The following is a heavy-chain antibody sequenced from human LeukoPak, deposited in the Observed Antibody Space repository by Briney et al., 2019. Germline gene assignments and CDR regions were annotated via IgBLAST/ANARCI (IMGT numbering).Heavy chain of an antibody. V-gene: IGHV4-34*01. Sequence: PSETLSLTCAVYGGSFSGYYWSWIRQPPGKGLEWIGEINHTGSINYNPSLKSRVTISVDSSMNQFSLNLSSVTAADTAVYYCARHINDYGDANFDSWGQGTLVTVSS. CDR1: GGSFSGYY. CDR2: INHTGSI. CDR3: ARHINDYGDANFDS. J-gene: IGHJ4*02. D-gene: IGHD4-17*01.